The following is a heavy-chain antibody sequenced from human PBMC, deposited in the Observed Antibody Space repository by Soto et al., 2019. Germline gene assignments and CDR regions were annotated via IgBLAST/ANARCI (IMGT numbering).Heavy chain of an antibody. CDR2: IKQDGSEK. CDR3: ASLEHDYGDPYDYYGMDV. J-gene: IGHJ6*02. Sequence: GGSLRLSCAASGFTFSSYWMSWVRQAPGKGLEWVANIKQDGSEKYYVDSVKGRFTISRDNSKNTLYLQMNSLRDEDTALYYLASLEHDYGDPYDYYGMDVWGQCTTVTVSS. V-gene: IGHV3-7*03. CDR1: GFTFSSYW. D-gene: IGHD4-17*01.